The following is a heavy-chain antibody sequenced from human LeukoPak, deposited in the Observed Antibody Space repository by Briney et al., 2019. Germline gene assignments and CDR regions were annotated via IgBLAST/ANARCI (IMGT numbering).Heavy chain of an antibody. CDR1: GYTFTGSY. V-gene: IGHV1-2*02. J-gene: IGHJ4*02. CDR2: INPNSGGT. Sequence: ASVKVSCKASGYTFTGSYMHWVRQAPGQGLEWMGWINPNSGGTNYAQKFQGRVTMTRDTSISTAYMELSRLRSDDTAVYYCAINWLGGSYFDYWGQGTLVTVSS. CDR3: AINWLGGSYFDY. D-gene: IGHD1-26*01.